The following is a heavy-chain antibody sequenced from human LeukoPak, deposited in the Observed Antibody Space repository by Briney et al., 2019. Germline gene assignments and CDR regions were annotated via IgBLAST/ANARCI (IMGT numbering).Heavy chain of an antibody. Sequence: GESLKISCKGSGYSFTRYWIGWVRQMPGKGLEWMGIIFPGDSDTRYSPSFQGQVPISADKSISTAYLQWSSLKASDTAMYYCARHGSITMVRGVIRQIDYWGQGTLVTVSS. CDR1: GYSFTRYW. CDR3: ARHGSITMVRGVIRQIDY. V-gene: IGHV5-51*01. J-gene: IGHJ4*02. CDR2: IFPGDSDT. D-gene: IGHD3-10*01.